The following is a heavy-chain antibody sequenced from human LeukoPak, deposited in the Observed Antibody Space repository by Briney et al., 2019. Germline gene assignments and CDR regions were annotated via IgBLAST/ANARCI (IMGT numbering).Heavy chain of an antibody. CDR2: ISGSGSTI. J-gene: IGHJ4*02. V-gene: IGHV3-48*01. CDR3: ARDYRSGYENCYDY. D-gene: IGHD5-12*01. CDR1: GFTFSSYS. Sequence: GGSLRLSCAASGFTFSSYSMNWVRQAPGKGLEWVSYISGSGSTIYYADSVKGRFTISRDNAKNSLYLQMNSLRAEDTAVYYCARDYRSGYENCYDYWGQGTLVTVSS.